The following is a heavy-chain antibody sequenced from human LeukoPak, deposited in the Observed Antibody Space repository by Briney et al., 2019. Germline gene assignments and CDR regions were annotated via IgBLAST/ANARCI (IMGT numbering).Heavy chain of an antibody. CDR2: IYYSGST. Sequence: SETLSLTCTVSGGSISSSSYYWGWIRQPPGKGLEWIGSIYYSGSTYYNPSLKSRVTISVDTSKNQFSLKLSSVTAADTAVYYCASTLGYCSGGSCYSRPYYGMDVWGQGTTVTVSS. CDR3: ASTLGYCSGGSCYSRPYYGMDV. J-gene: IGHJ6*02. CDR1: GGSISSSSYY. D-gene: IGHD2-15*01. V-gene: IGHV4-39*01.